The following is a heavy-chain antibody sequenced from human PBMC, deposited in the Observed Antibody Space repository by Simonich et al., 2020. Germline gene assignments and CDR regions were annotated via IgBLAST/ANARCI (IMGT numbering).Heavy chain of an antibody. CDR1: GYTFTGYY. CDR3: ARGRLTGDKGAFDI. CDR2: INPNSGGK. J-gene: IGHJ3*02. Sequence: QVQLVQSGAEVKKPGASVKVSCKASGYTFTGYYMHWVRQAPGQGREGMGWINPNSGGKNYAQKFQGRVTRTRDTSISTAYMELSRLRSDDTAVYYCARGRLTGDKGAFDIWGQGTMVTVSS. V-gene: IGHV1-2*02. D-gene: IGHD7-27*01.